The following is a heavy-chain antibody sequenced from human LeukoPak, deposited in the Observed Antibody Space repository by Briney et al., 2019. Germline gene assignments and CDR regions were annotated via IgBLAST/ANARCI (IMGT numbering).Heavy chain of an antibody. J-gene: IGHJ4*02. CDR1: GYTFTSYY. Sequence: GASVKVSCKASGYTFTSYYMHWVRQAPGQGLEWMGWISVYNGHTNYAQRLQGRVTMTTDTSTSSAYMELRSLRSDDTAVYFCARDRRSFDYWGQGTLVTVSS. CDR3: ARDRRSFDY. V-gene: IGHV1-18*04. CDR2: ISVYNGHT.